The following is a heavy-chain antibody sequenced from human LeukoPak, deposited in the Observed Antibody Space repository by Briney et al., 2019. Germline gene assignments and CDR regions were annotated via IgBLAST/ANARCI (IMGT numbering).Heavy chain of an antibody. Sequence: ASVKVSCKASGYTFTGYYMHWVRQAPRQGLEWMGRINPNSGGTNYAQKFQGRVTMTRDTSISTAYMELSRLRSDGTAVYYCARVRIAAAGTSNYWGQGTLVTVSS. CDR1: GYTFTGYY. CDR2: INPNSGGT. V-gene: IGHV1-2*06. CDR3: ARVRIAAAGTSNY. D-gene: IGHD6-13*01. J-gene: IGHJ4*02.